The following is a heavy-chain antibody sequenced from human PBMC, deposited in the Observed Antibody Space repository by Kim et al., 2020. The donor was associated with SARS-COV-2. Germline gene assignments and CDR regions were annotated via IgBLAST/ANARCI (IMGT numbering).Heavy chain of an antibody. CDR2: ISGSGGSK. J-gene: IGHJ6*02. CDR3: EKDLGRGIVVGPANYGMDV. V-gene: IGHV3-23*01. Sequence: GGSLRLSCAASGFTFSSYAMSWVRQAPGKGLEWVSAISGSGGSKYYADSVKGRFTISRDKSKNTLYIQMNSLSAEDTAVYYCEKDLGRGIVVGPANYGMDVWGQGTTVNVS. CDR1: GFTFSSYA. D-gene: IGHD2-2*01.